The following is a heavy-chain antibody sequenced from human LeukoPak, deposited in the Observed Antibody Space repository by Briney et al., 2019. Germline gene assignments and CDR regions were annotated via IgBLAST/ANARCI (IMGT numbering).Heavy chain of an antibody. CDR2: INHSGST. CDR3: ARLPFYGPDY. J-gene: IGHJ4*02. V-gene: IGHV4-34*01. CDR1: GGSYSGYY. Sequence: SETLSLTCAVYGGSYSGYYWSWIRQPPGKGLEWIGEINHSGSTNYNPSLKSRVTISVDTSKNQFSLKLSSVTAADTAVYYCARLPFYGPDYWGQGTLVTVSS. D-gene: IGHD4-17*01.